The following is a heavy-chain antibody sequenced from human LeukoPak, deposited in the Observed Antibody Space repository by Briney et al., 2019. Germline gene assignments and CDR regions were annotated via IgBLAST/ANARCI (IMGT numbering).Heavy chain of an antibody. CDR1: GYTFTGYY. V-gene: IGHV1-2*04. D-gene: IGHD6-13*01. Sequence: APVKVSCKASGYTFTGYYMHWVRQAPGQGLEWMGWINPNSGGTNYAQKFQGWVTMTRDTSISTAYMELSRLRSDDTAVYYCARLAGGGNYGMDVWGQGTTVTVSS. CDR2: INPNSGGT. CDR3: ARLAGGGNYGMDV. J-gene: IGHJ6*02.